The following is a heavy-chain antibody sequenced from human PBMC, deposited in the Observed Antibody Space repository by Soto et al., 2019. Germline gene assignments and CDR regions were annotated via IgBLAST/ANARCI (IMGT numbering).Heavy chain of an antibody. CDR1: GFTFSSYA. V-gene: IGHV3-23*01. J-gene: IGHJ4*02. CDR2: ISGSGGST. D-gene: IGHD2-2*01. CDR3: ANHYCSSTSCYLPFDY. Sequence: GGSLRLSCAASGFTFSSYAMSWVRQAPGKGLEWVSAISGSGGSTYYADSVKGRFTISRDNSKNTLYLQMNSLRAEDTAVYYCANHYCSSTSCYLPFDYWGQGTLGTVSS.